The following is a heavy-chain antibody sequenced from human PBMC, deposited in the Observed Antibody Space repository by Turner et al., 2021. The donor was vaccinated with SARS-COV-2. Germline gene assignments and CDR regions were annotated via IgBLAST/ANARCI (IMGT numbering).Heavy chain of an antibody. V-gene: IGHV1-46*01. Sequence: QVQLVQSGAEVKKPGASMKVSCKASGYTFSSYYMHWVRQAPGQGLEWMGIINPSGGSTGYAQKFQGRVTMTRDTSTSTVYMELSSLRSEDTAVYYCTRVGDPFDYWGQGTLVTVSS. D-gene: IGHD3-10*01. CDR2: INPSGGST. CDR1: GYTFSSYY. CDR3: TRVGDPFDY. J-gene: IGHJ4*02.